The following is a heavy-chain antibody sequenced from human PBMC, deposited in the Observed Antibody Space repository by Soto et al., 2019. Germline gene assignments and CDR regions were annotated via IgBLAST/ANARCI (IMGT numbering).Heavy chain of an antibody. CDR3: ARSVEGHFDF. J-gene: IGHJ4*01. CDR1: GFTFRVYS. D-gene: IGHD6-19*01. V-gene: IGHV3-48*02. Sequence: GGSLRLSCSASGFTFRVYSMNWVRQAPGKGLEWVSYITSDERTIHYADSVKGRFTISRDNAKNSVYLQMTSLGDEDTAVYYCARSVEGHFDFWGQGILVTVSS. CDR2: ITSDERTI.